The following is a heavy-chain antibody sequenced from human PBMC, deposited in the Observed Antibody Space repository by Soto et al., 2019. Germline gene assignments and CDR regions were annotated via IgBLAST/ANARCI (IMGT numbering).Heavy chain of an antibody. CDR3: ARDSSGWYADRYYYYGMDV. Sequence: SQTLSLPCAISGDSVSSNSAAWNWIRQSPSRGLEWLGRTYYRSKWYNDYAVSVKSRITINPDTSKNQFSLQLNSVTPEDTAVYYCARDSSGWYADRYYYYGMDVWGQGTTVTVSS. J-gene: IGHJ6*02. D-gene: IGHD6-19*01. CDR2: TYYRSKWYN. V-gene: IGHV6-1*01. CDR1: GDSVSSNSAA.